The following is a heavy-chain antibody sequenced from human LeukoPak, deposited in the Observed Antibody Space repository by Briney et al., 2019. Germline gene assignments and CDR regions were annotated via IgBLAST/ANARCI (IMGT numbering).Heavy chain of an antibody. D-gene: IGHD5-18*01. CDR1: GYTFTSYD. V-gene: IGHV1-8*01. Sequence: ASVKVSCKASGYTFTSYDINWVRQATGQGLEWMGWMNPNSGNTGYAQKFQGRVTMTRNTSISTAYMELSSLRSEDAAVYYCARGRRDTAMVLTYWGQGTLVTVSS. CDR2: MNPNSGNT. CDR3: ARGRRDTAMVLTY. J-gene: IGHJ4*02.